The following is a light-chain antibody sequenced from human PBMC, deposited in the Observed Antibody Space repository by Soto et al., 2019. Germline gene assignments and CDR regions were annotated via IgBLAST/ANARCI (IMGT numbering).Light chain of an antibody. V-gene: IGKV3-15*01. CDR2: GAS. J-gene: IGKJ1*01. Sequence: EIVMTQSPATLSVSPGERATLSCTASQSVSSNLAVYQQKPGQAPRLLIYGASTSATGIPARFSGSGSGTEFTLPIRSLQSEDVAVYYCQQYNNWPRPFGQGTQVEIK. CDR3: QQYNNWPRP. CDR1: QSVSSN.